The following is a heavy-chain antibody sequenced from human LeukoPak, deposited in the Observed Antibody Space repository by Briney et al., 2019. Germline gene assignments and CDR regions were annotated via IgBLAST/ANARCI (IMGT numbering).Heavy chain of an antibody. D-gene: IGHD5-18*01. J-gene: IGHJ4*02. V-gene: IGHV4-39*01. CDR2: TYYSGST. CDR3: ASSVDTAMV. Sequence: SETPSLTCTVSGGSISSSSYYWGWIRQPPGKGLEWIGSTYYSGSTYYNPSLKSRVTISVDTSKNQFSLKLSSVTAADAAVYYCASSVDTAMVWGQGTLVTVSS. CDR1: GGSISSSSYY.